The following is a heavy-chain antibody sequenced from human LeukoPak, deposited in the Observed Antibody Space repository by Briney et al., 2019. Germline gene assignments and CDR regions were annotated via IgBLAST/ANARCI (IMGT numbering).Heavy chain of an antibody. CDR2: ISWNSGSI. CDR1: GFTFDDYA. J-gene: IGHJ4*02. V-gene: IGHV3-9*03. D-gene: IGHD2-2*01. Sequence: GGSLRLSCAASGFTFDDYAMHWVRQAPGKCLEWVSGISWNSGSIGYADSVKGRFTISRDNAKNSLYLQMNSLRAEDMALYYCAKGDCSSTSCYPFDYSGQGTLVTVSS. CDR3: AKGDCSSTSCYPFDY.